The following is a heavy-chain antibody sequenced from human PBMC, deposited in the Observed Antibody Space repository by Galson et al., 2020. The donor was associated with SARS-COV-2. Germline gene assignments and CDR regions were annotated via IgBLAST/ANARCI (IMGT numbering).Heavy chain of an antibody. CDR3: ARAYDSGSTAAFSLES. D-gene: IGHD6-25*01. Sequence: SETLSLTCAVTGYFIRNGHYWGWIRLRPGKGLEWIGSIYYSGATYYNPYLESRVTISVDTSKNQFSLKLTSVTAADTARYYCARAYDSGSTAAFSLESWGQGTMVTVSS. V-gene: IGHV4-38-2*01. J-gene: IGHJ5*02. CDR1: GYFIRNGHY. CDR2: IYYSGAT.